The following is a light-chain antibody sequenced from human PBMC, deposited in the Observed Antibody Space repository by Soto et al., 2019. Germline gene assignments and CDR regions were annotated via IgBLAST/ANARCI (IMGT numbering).Light chain of an antibody. CDR2: DVS. V-gene: IGLV2-14*01. CDR1: SSDIGDYNY. Sequence: QSVLTQPASVSGSPGQSITISCTGTSSDIGDYNYVSWYQQHPRKAPKLIILDVSNRPSGVSNRFSGSKSGNTASLTISGLQAEDEADYYCSSYTSSSTGVFGGGTKLTVL. J-gene: IGLJ3*02. CDR3: SSYTSSSTGV.